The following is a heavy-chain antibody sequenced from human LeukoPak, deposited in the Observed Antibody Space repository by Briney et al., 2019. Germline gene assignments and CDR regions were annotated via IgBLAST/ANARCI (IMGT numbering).Heavy chain of an antibody. CDR2: INDSGDT. V-gene: IGHV4-34*01. J-gene: IGHJ4*02. CDR1: GGSFRGYY. D-gene: IGHD2-15*01. Sequence: SETLSLTCAVYGGSFRGYYWSWIRQPLGKGLEWIADINDSGDTNYYPSLKSRVTISEDTSKNQFSLKLSSVTAADTAVYYCARSAKDCSGGKCFHTGFDYWGQGTLVTVSS. CDR3: ARSAKDCSGGKCFHTGFDY.